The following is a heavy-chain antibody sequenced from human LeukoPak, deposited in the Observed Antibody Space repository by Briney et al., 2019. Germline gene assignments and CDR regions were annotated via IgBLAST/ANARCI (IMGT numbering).Heavy chain of an antibody. CDR1: GFTFSNYS. J-gene: IGHJ1*01. Sequence: GGSLRLSCAASGFTFSNYSMPWLGQAPGRGLEWVSAVSDSGVSTYADSVKGRFTISRDNSKNTLYLQMNSLRAEDTAVYYCAKDLLASSRSVYFQHWGQGTLVTVSS. CDR2: VSDSGVST. D-gene: IGHD5-12*01. V-gene: IGHV3-23*01. CDR3: AKDLLASSRSVYFQH.